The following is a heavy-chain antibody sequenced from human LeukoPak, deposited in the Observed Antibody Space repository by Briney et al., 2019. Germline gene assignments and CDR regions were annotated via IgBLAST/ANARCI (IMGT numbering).Heavy chain of an antibody. D-gene: IGHD2-15*01. CDR3: AREFCSGANCYPMGAFDR. V-gene: IGHV3-7*01. Sequence: PGGSLRLSCAASGFTFSRYWMSWVRQAPGKGLEWVANLEQDGSEKYYVDSVKGRFTISRDNAKNSLYLQMNSLRAEDTAVYYCAREFCSGANCYPMGAFDRWGQGTMVTVSS. CDR2: LEQDGSEK. CDR1: GFTFSRYW. J-gene: IGHJ3*02.